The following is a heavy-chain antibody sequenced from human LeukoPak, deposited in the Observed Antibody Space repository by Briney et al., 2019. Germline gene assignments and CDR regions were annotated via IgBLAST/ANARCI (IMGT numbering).Heavy chain of an antibody. CDR2: IDDRGNI. J-gene: IGHJ3*02. CDR3: ARKWVHNTLDI. Sequence: SETLSLTCAVYGDSFSGYFWSWIRQSPGKGLEWFGEIDDRGNIFYSPSLMSRVTISADTSKNQFSLQVRSVTAADTAVYYCARKWVHNTLDIWGQGTMVAVSS. CDR1: GDSFSGYF. D-gene: IGHD2-15*01. V-gene: IGHV4-34*01.